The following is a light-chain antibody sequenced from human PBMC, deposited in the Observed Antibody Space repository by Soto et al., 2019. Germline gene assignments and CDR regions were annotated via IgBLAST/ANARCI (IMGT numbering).Light chain of an antibody. V-gene: IGLV3-21*04. CDR2: YDS. CDR1: NIGSKS. Sequence: SYELTQPPSVSVAPGKTARITCGGNNIGSKSVHWYQQKPGQAHVLVIYYDSDRPSGIPERFSGSNSGNTATLTISRVEAGDEADYYCQVWDSSSDHYVFGYGTKLTVL. CDR3: QVWDSSSDHYV. J-gene: IGLJ1*01.